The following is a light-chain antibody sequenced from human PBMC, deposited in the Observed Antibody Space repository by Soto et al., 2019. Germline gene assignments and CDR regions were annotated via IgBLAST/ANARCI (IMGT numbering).Light chain of an antibody. J-gene: IGLJ2*01. Sequence: QSALTQPASVSGSPGQSITISCTGTSSDVGSYNLVSWYQQHPGKAPKLMIYEGSKRPSGVSNRFSGSKSGNTASLTISGLQAEDEADYYCCSYAGSSTDVVFGGGTEPTVL. V-gene: IGLV2-23*01. CDR1: SSDVGSYNL. CDR2: EGS. CDR3: CSYAGSSTDVV.